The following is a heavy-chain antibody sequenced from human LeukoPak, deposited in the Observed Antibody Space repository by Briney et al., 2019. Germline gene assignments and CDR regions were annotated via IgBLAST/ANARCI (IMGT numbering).Heavy chain of an antibody. V-gene: IGHV3-43D*04. D-gene: IGHD5-18*01. Sequence: GGSLRLSCAVSGFTFDDYAMHWVRHAPGKGLEWVSLITWDGIDTHYADSVKGRFTISRDNSKNTLYLQVNSLRAEDTAVYYCAKGNGYSYGRYYFDYWGQGTLVTVSS. J-gene: IGHJ4*02. CDR2: ITWDGIDT. CDR3: AKGNGYSYGRYYFDY. CDR1: GFTFDDYA.